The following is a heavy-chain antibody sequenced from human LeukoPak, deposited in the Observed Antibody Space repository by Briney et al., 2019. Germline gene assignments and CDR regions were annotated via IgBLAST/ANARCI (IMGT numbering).Heavy chain of an antibody. J-gene: IGHJ4*02. D-gene: IGHD3-22*01. V-gene: IGHV3-74*01. CDR1: GFPFISYW. CDR2: INSDGSTT. Sequence: GGSLRLSCAASGFPFISYWMHWVRQAPGKGLVWVSRINSDGSTTSYAASVKGRFTISRDTAKNTLYLQMNSLRAEDTAVYYCARGYHYYDSSAYYYWGQGTLVTVSS. CDR3: ARGYHYYDSSAYYY.